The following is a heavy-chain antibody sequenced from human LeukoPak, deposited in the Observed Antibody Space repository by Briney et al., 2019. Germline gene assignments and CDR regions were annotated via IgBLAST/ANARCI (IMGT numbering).Heavy chain of an antibody. D-gene: IGHD4-17*01. V-gene: IGHV4-4*07. CDR3: ARVIRVNYGDYWFDP. CDR2: IYTSGST. J-gene: IGHJ5*02. Sequence: SETLSLTCPVSGGSISSYYWSWLRQPAGKGLEWIGRIYTSGSTNYNPSLKSRVTMSVDTSKNQSSLKLSSVTAADTAVYYCARVIRVNYGDYWFDPWGQGTLVTVSS. CDR1: GGSISSYY.